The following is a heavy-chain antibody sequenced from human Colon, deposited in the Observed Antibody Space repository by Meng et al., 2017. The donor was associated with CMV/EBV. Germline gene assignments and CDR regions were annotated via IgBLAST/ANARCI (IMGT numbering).Heavy chain of an antibody. CDR3: ARGDYDSRSLDY. V-gene: IGHV4-30-4*08. CDR2: IYYSGST. J-gene: IGHJ4*02. Sequence: TVSGGSISSGDYYWSWIRQPPGKGLEWIGYIYYSGSTYYNPSLKSRVTISVDTSKNQFSLKLSSVTAADTAVYYCARGDYDSRSLDYWGQGTLVTVSS. CDR1: GGSISSGDYY. D-gene: IGHD3-22*01.